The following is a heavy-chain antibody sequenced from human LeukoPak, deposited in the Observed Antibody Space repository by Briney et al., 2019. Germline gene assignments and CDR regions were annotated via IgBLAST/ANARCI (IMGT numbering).Heavy chain of an antibody. V-gene: IGHV1-18*01. Sequence: ASLKLSCKASGYTFTSYGINWVRQAPGQGLEWMGWISAYNGNTNYAQKLQGRVTMTTDTSTSTAYMELRSLRSDDTAVYYCARCTAARPGDYWGQGTLVTVSS. D-gene: IGHD6-6*01. J-gene: IGHJ4*02. CDR3: ARCTAARPGDY. CDR1: GYTFTSYG. CDR2: ISAYNGNT.